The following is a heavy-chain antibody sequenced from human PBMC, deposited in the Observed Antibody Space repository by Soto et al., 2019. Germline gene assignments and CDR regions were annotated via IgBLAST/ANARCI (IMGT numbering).Heavy chain of an antibody. Sequence: EVQLVESGGGLVQPGGSLRLSCVASDFTFSYYWMHCVRQVPGKGRVWVSRIHSDGSSTTYADSVKGRFTNSRDNAKKTLYLQMASRRVENPAVYYCARGDVGAFDLWCQGTMVNVSS. CDR3: ARGDVGAFDL. CDR1: DFTFSYYW. V-gene: IGHV3-74*03. CDR2: IHSDGSST. D-gene: IGHD1-26*01. J-gene: IGHJ3*01.